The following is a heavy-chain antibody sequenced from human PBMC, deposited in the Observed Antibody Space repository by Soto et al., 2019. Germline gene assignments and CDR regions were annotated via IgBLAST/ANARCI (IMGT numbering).Heavy chain of an antibody. CDR1: GGSLSSGDYY. CDR3: ARIGTVYGIVTNNWFDR. V-gene: IGHV4-30-4*01. CDR2: IHNSGGT. J-gene: IGHJ5*02. Sequence: PSETLSLTCTVSGGSLSSGDYYWSWIRQPPGKGLEWLGYIHNSGGTYYNPSLKSRITSSLDTSKNQFSLSLSSVTAADTAVYFCARIGTVYGIVTNNWFDRWGQGTLVTVSS. D-gene: IGHD3-10*01.